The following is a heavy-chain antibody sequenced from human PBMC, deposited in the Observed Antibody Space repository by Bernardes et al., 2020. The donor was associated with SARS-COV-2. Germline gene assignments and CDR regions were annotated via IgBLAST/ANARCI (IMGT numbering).Heavy chain of an antibody. J-gene: IGHJ4*02. D-gene: IGHD3-3*01. CDR1: GASTSSDIYY. CDR3: ASGRFLEWMELVDY. V-gene: IGHV4-39*01. CDR2: IFYRGST. Sequence: SETLSLTCTVSGASTSSDIYYWGWIRQPPGKGLEWIGNIFYRGSTYYNPSLESRVTISVDTSKNQFSLKMGAVTAADTAVYYCASGRFLEWMELVDYWGRGTPVTVS.